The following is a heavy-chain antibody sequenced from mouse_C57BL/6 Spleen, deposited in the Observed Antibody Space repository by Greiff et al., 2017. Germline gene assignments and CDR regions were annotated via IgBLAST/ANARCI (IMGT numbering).Heavy chain of an antibody. J-gene: IGHJ4*01. CDR1: GFSLTSYG. D-gene: IGHD2-1*01. CDR2: IWSDGST. V-gene: IGHV2-6-1*01. CDR3: ARHGNYPYAMDY. Sequence: QVQLKESGPGLVAPSQSLSITCTVSGFSLTSYGVHWVRQPPGKGLEWLVVIWSDGSTTYNSALKSRLSLSKDNSKSQVFLKMNSLQTDDTAMYYCARHGNYPYAMDYWGQGTSVTVSS.